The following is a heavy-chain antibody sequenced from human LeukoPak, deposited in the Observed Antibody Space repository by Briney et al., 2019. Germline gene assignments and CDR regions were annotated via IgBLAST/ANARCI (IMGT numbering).Heavy chain of an antibody. CDR1: GFTFSNAW. CDR2: IKSKTDGGTT. CDR3: TTTHPTWIVVGGQSAFDI. V-gene: IGHV3-15*01. D-gene: IGHD2-21*01. Sequence: NPGGSLRLSCAASGFTFSNAWMSWVRQAPGKGLEWVGRIKSKTDGGTTDYAAPVKGRFTISRDDSKNTLYLQMNSLKTEDTAVYYCTTTHPTWIVVGGQSAFDIWGQGTMVTVSS. J-gene: IGHJ3*02.